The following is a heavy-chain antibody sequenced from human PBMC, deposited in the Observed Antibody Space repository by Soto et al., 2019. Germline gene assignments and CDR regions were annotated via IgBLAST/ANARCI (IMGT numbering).Heavy chain of an antibody. CDR2: LNQDGSVR. CDR1: GFTSGSTW. CDR3: ARDSGYCRSPDCKGDAFDV. D-gene: IGHD2-2*03. J-gene: IGHJ3*01. Sequence: EVRLEESGGGLVQPGGSLRLSCVASGFTSGSTWVSWVRHTPGRGLEWGANLNQDGSVRCYVDSVKGRFTISRDNAKKSLYLQINSLRAEDTAVYFCARDSGYCRSPDCKGDAFDVWGQGTMVTVSS. V-gene: IGHV3-7*05.